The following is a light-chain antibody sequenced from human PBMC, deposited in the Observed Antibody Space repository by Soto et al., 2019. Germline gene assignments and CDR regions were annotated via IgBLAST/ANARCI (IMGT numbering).Light chain of an antibody. CDR2: DVS. CDR3: SSYAGNYKWV. CDR1: SSDVGGYNY. Sequence: QSALTQPPSASGSPGQSVAISCTGTSSDVGGYNYVSLYQQYPGKAPKLMIYDVSKRPSGVPDRFSGSKSVNTASLTVSGLQAEDEADYYCSSYAGNYKWVFGGGTKLTVL. V-gene: IGLV2-8*01. J-gene: IGLJ2*01.